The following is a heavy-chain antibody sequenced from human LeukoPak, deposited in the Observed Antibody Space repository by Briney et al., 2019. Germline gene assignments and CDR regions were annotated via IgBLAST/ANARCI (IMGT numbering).Heavy chain of an antibody. CDR1: GGSISSYY. J-gene: IGHJ4*02. Sequence: SETLSLTCTVSGGSISSYYWSWIRQPPGRGLEWTGYVYYSGSTNYNPSLKSRVTTSVGTSKNQFSLKLNSVTAADTAVYYCVRQDCSGTSCYLGYWGQGTLVTVSS. D-gene: IGHD2-2*01. V-gene: IGHV4-59*08. CDR2: VYYSGST. CDR3: VRQDCSGTSCYLGY.